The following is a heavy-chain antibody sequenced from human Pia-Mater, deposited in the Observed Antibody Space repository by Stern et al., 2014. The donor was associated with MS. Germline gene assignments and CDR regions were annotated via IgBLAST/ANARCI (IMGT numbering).Heavy chain of an antibody. CDR1: GDSFSTIE. CDR2: ISPLFGTT. J-gene: IGHJ4*02. Sequence: QVQLVQSGAEVKKPGSSMKVCCQASGDSFSTIEISWVRQAPGQGLEWLGGISPLFGTTNYAQKVQGRVTIIADVSTSTVNMELVSLRLEDTAVYYCVRDQGGIAASWGQGTLVTVSS. D-gene: IGHD6-13*01. V-gene: IGHV1-69*01. CDR3: VRDQGGIAAS.